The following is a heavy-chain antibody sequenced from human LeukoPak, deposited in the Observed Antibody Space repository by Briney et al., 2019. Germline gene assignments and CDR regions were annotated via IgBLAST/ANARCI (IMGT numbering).Heavy chain of an antibody. CDR3: ARVARGPVEL. J-gene: IGHJ4*02. Sequence: SETLSLTCTVSVGSISTYYWSWIRQPPGKGLEWIGYIYYTGSPTYNPSLRSQFTISMDTPKNQFSLKLNSVTAADTAVYYCARVARGPVELWGQGTLVTVSS. CDR2: IYYTGSP. D-gene: IGHD1-7*01. V-gene: IGHV4-59*01. CDR1: VGSISTYY.